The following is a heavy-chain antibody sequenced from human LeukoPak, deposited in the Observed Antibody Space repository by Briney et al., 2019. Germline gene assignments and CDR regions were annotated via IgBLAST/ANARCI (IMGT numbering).Heavy chain of an antibody. V-gene: IGHV3-21*01. D-gene: IGHD3-22*01. Sequence: GGSLRISCAASGFTFSSYSMNWVRQAPGKGLEWVSSISSSSSYIYYADSVKGRFTISRDNAKNSLYLQMNSLRAEDTAVYYCARDGYYDSSGYVLGYFDYWGQGTLVTVSS. J-gene: IGHJ4*02. CDR1: GFTFSSYS. CDR2: ISSSSSYI. CDR3: ARDGYYDSSGYVLGYFDY.